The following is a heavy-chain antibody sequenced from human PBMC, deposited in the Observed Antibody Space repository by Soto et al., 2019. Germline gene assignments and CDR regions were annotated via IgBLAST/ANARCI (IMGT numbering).Heavy chain of an antibody. V-gene: IGHV4-34*01. CDR1: GGSFSGYY. CDR3: ARTPAPPRGYSSGWRRAEYFQH. Sequence: QVQLQQWGAGLLKPSETLSLTCAVYGGSFSGYYWSWIRQPPGKGLEWIGEINHSGSTNYNPSLKRRVTISVDTSKNQFSLKLSSVTAADTAVYYCARTPAPPRGYSSGWRRAEYFQHWGQGTLVTVSS. CDR2: INHSGST. J-gene: IGHJ1*01. D-gene: IGHD6-19*01.